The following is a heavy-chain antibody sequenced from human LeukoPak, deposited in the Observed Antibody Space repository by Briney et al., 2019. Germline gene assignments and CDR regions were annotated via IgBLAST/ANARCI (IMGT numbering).Heavy chain of an antibody. Sequence: SETLSLTCAVYGGSFSGYYWSWIRQPPGKGLEWIGEINYSGSTNYNPSLKSRVTISVDTSKNQFSLKLSSVTAADTAVYYCARCGIVVVPVAGLLDVWGQGTMVTVSS. V-gene: IGHV4-34*01. CDR2: INYSGST. J-gene: IGHJ6*02. CDR3: ARCGIVVVPVAGLLDV. D-gene: IGHD2-2*01. CDR1: GGSFSGYY.